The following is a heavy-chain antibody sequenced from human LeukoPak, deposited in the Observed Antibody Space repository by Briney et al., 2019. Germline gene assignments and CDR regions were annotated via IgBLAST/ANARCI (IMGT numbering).Heavy chain of an antibody. J-gene: IGHJ3*02. Sequence: GRSLRLSCAASGFTFSSYGMHWVRQAPGKGLEWVAVISYDGSNKYYADSVKGRFTITRDNSKNTLYLQMNSLRAEDTAVYYCAKDKNWNGAFDIWGQGTMVTVSS. CDR2: ISYDGSNK. CDR3: AKDKNWNGAFDI. V-gene: IGHV3-30*18. D-gene: IGHD1-1*01. CDR1: GFTFSSYG.